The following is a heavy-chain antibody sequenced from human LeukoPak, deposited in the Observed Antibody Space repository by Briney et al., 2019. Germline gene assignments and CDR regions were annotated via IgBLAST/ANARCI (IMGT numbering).Heavy chain of an antibody. CDR2: IKQDGSET. Sequence: GGSLRLSCAASGSTFSSHAMSWVRQAPGKGLEWVANIKQDGSETYYVDSVRGRFTISRDNAKNSLFVQMNSLRAEDMAVYYCARVATVSTYLFDFWGQGTLVTVSS. CDR3: ARVATVSTYLFDF. V-gene: IGHV3-7*05. CDR1: GSTFSSHA. J-gene: IGHJ4*02. D-gene: IGHD5/OR15-5a*01.